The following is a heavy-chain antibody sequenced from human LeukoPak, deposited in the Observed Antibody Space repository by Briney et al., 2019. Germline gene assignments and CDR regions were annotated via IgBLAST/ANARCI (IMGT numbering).Heavy chain of an antibody. CDR3: ARKRNDGGWYRYYFDY. J-gene: IGHJ4*02. CDR1: GGTFSSYV. V-gene: IGHV1-18*01. Sequence: GASVKVSCKASGGTFSSYVISWVRQAPGQGLECMGWISPYNSNTNYAQTLQGRVTMSTDTSTSTAYMELSSLRSEDTAVYYCARKRNDGGWYRYYFDYWGQGTLVTVSS. CDR2: ISPYNSNT. D-gene: IGHD6-19*01.